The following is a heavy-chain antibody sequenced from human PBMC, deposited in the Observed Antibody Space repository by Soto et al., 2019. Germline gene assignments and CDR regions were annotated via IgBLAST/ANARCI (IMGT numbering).Heavy chain of an antibody. CDR3: ARAATAGWGYYYYGMDV. CDR1: GFTFSNYW. Sequence: GGSLRLSCAASGFTFSNYWMHWVRQAPGKGLVWVSRIKSDGSSTNYADSVKGRFTISRDNAKNSLYLQMNSLRAEDTAVYYCARAATAGWGYYYYGMDVWGQGTTVTVSS. V-gene: IGHV3-74*01. D-gene: IGHD5-12*01. CDR2: IKSDGSST. J-gene: IGHJ6*02.